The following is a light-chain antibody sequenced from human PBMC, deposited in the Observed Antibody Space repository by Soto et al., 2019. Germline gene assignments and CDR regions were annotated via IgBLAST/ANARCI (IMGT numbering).Light chain of an antibody. J-gene: IGKJ5*01. Sequence: DIQVTQSPPTLSASVGDRVTITCRASQTISTWVAWYQQKPGKAPKLLVYDASTLQSGVASRFSGSGSGTEFTLIISGLQPDDSATYYCQQFNNWPHTFGQGTRLEIK. CDR2: DAS. CDR3: QQFNNWPHT. CDR1: QTISTW. V-gene: IGKV1-5*01.